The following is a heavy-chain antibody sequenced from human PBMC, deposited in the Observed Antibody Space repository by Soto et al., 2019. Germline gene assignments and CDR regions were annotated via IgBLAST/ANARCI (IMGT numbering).Heavy chain of an antibody. CDR1: GFIFSSYA. V-gene: IGHV3-23*01. CDR3: AKSGSYLGKFDS. Sequence: EVQLLESGGGVEQPGGSLRLSCAASGFIFSSYAMNWVRQAPGKGLEWVSAIGGSGGSTYYTDSVKGRFIISRDNSKNTLSLQLNSLRAEDTAVYYCAKSGSYLGKFDSWGQGTLVIVSS. CDR2: IGGSGGST. D-gene: IGHD1-26*01. J-gene: IGHJ4*02.